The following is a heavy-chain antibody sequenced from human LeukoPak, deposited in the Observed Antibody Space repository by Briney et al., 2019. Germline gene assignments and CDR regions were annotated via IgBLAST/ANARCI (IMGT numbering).Heavy chain of an antibody. Sequence: GASVKVSCKASGYTFTNYAMNWVRQAPGQGLEWMGGIIPIFGTANYAQKFQGRVTITADESTSTAYMELSSLRSEDTAVYYCARDRSGWLRPPYFDYWGQGTLVTVSS. V-gene: IGHV1-69*13. J-gene: IGHJ4*02. CDR1: GYTFTNYA. CDR3: ARDRSGWLRPPYFDY. CDR2: IIPIFGTA. D-gene: IGHD5-12*01.